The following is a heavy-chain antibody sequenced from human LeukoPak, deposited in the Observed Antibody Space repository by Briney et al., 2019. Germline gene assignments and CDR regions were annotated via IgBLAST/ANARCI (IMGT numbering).Heavy chain of an antibody. Sequence: PGRSLRLSCAASGFTFDDYAMHWVRQAPGKGLEWVSGISWNSGSIGYADSVKGRFTISRDNAKNSLYLQMNSLRAEDTALYYCAKVVMVRGVWGHFDYWGQGTLVTVSS. CDR3: AKVVMVRGVWGHFDY. J-gene: IGHJ4*02. CDR2: ISWNSGSI. V-gene: IGHV3-9*01. D-gene: IGHD3-10*01. CDR1: GFTFDDYA.